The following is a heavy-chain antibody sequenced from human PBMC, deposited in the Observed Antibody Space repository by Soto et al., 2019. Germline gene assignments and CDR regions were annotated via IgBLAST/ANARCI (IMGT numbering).Heavy chain of an antibody. V-gene: IGHV1-2*02. J-gene: IGHJ6*02. CDR3: ARDRIRVYGMDV. D-gene: IGHD2-21*01. CDR2: INPNSGGT. CDR1: GYTFTGYY. Sequence: ASVKVACKASGYTFTGYYMHWVRQAPGQGLEWMGWINPNSGGTNYAQKFQGRVTMTRDTSISTAYMELSRLRSDDTAVYYCARDRIRVYGMDVWGQGTTVTVSS.